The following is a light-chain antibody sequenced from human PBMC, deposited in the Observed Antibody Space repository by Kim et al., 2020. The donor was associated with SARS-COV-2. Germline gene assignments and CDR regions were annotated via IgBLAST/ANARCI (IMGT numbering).Light chain of an antibody. V-gene: IGLV3-21*03. CDR3: QVWDSSSDPLV. CDR1: NVGSKS. Sequence: QGKTARITGGGKNVGSKSVNWYQQKPGQAPVLVVYDDSDRPSGIPERFSGSNSGNTATLTISRVEDGDEADYYCQVWDSSSDPLVFGGGTQLTVL. CDR2: DDS. J-gene: IGLJ2*01.